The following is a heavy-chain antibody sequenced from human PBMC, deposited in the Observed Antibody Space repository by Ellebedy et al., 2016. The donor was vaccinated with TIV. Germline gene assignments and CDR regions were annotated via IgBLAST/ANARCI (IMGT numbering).Heavy chain of an antibody. D-gene: IGHD1-26*01. CDR3: ARGFDRYSGSYRGDY. CDR2: ISAYNGNT. CDR1: GYTFTSYG. J-gene: IGHJ4*02. V-gene: IGHV1-18*01. Sequence: ASVKVSCKASGYTFTSYGISWVRQAPGQGLEWMGWISAYNGNTNYAQKLQGRVTMTTDTSTSTAYMELRSLRSDDTAVYYCARGFDRYSGSYRGDYWGQGTLVTVSS.